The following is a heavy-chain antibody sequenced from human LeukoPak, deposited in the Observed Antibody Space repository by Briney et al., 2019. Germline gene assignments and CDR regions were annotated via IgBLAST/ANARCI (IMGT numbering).Heavy chain of an antibody. CDR3: ARGPSVAAHLDY. D-gene: IGHD5-12*01. CDR1: GGSISSYY. Sequence: SETLSLTCTVSGGSISSYYWSWIRQPPGKGLEWIGYVYYSGSANYNPTLKSRVTISVDTSKHQFSLKLSSVTAADTAVYFCARGPSVAAHLDYWGQGTLVTVSS. CDR2: VYYSGSA. J-gene: IGHJ4*02. V-gene: IGHV4-59*08.